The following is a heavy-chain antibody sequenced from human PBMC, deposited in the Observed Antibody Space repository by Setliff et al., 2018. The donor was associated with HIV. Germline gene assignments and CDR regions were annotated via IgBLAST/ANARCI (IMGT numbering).Heavy chain of an antibody. J-gene: IGHJ5*02. CDR1: GGSISSGGYY. Sequence: SETLSLTCTVSGGSISSGGYYWSWIRQHPGKGLEWIGYIYYSGSTYYNPSLKSRVTISVDTSKNQFSLKLSSVTAADTAVYYCARAPTSFGVVIPRFDPWGQGTLVTVS. CDR3: ARAPTSFGVVIPRFDP. V-gene: IGHV4-31*03. D-gene: IGHD3-3*01. CDR2: IYYSGST.